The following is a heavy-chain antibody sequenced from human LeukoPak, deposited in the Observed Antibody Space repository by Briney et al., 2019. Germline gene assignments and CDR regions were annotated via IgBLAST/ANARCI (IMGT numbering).Heavy chain of an antibody. J-gene: IGHJ5*02. CDR3: AKINSGWNNWFDV. CDR2: INPDSGGA. D-gene: IGHD6-19*01. V-gene: IGHV1-2*02. Sequence: ASVKVSCKTSGFTFTGYYIHWVRQAPGQGFEWIGWINPDSGGADYAQKFQGRVTMTRDTSISTFYMELNRLTSDDTGIYYCAKINSGWNNWFDVWGQGTLVTVSS. CDR1: GFTFTGYY.